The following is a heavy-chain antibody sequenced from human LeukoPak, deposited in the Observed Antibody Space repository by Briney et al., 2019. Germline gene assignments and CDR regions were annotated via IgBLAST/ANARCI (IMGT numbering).Heavy chain of an antibody. CDR1: GFTVSSNY. D-gene: IGHD3-22*01. V-gene: IGHV3-53*01. CDR2: IYSGGST. J-gene: IGHJ4*02. Sequence: GGSLRLSCAASGFTVSSNYISWVRQAPGKGLEWVSVIYSGGSTYHADSVKGRFTISRDNSKNTLYLQMNSLRAEDTAVYYCARDSSGYYYFDYWGQGTQVTVSS. CDR3: ARDSSGYYYFDY.